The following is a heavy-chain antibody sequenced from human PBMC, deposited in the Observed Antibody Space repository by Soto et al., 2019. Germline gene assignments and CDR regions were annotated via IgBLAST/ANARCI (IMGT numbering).Heavy chain of an antibody. J-gene: IGHJ6*02. CDR3: AKEGAGPQYYYYYGMDV. CDR2: ISGSGGST. CDR1: GFTFSSYA. Sequence: GGSLRLSCAASGFTFSSYAMSWVRQAPGKGLEWVSAISGSGGSTYYADSVKGRFTISRDNSKNTLYLQMNSLRAEDTAVYYCAKEGAGPQYYYYYGMDVWGQGTTVTVSS. V-gene: IGHV3-23*01.